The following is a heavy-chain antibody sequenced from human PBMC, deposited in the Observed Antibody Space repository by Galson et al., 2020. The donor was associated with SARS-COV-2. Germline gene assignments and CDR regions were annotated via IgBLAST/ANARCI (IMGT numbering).Heavy chain of an antibody. J-gene: IGHJ4*02. CDR1: GFTFSNYT. D-gene: IGHD1-26*01. V-gene: IGHV3-21*03. CDR3: AREGGGSDD. CDR2: ISSDSSSK. Sequence: KIGESLKISCTASGFTFSNYTMNWVRQAPGKGLEWVSSISSDSSSKYYADSVKGRFTISRDNAKNSLSLQMNSLRADDTAVYYCAREGGGSDDWGQGTLVTVSP.